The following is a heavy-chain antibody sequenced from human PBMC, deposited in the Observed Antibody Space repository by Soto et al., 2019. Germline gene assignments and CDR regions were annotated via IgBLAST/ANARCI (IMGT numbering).Heavy chain of an antibody. CDR1: GGSFSGYY. V-gene: IGHV4-34*01. J-gene: IGHJ4*02. CDR2: INHSGST. D-gene: IGHD3-10*01. CDR3: ARDYGRNFDY. Sequence: SDTLSLTCAVYGGSFSGYYWTWIRQPPGKGLEWIGEINHSGSTNYNPSLKSRVTISVDTSKNQFSLKLSSVTAADTAVYYCARDYGRNFDYWGQGTLVTVSS.